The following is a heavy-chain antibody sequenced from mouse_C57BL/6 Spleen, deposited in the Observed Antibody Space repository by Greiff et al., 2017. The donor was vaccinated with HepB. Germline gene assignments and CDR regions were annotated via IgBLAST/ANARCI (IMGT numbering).Heavy chain of an antibody. Sequence: QVQLQQSGAELARPGASVKMSCKASGYTFTSYTMHWVKQRPGQGLEWIGYINPSSGYTKYNQKFKDKATLTADKSSSTAYMQLSSLTSEDSAVYDCARGGYYVYYAMDYWGQGTSVTVSS. CDR3: ARGGYYVYYAMDY. CDR1: GYTFTSYT. CDR2: INPSSGYT. J-gene: IGHJ4*01. D-gene: IGHD2-3*01. V-gene: IGHV1-4*01.